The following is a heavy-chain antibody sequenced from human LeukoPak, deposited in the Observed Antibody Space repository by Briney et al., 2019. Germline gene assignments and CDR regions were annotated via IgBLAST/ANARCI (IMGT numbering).Heavy chain of an antibody. Sequence: GGSLRLSCAASGFTFDTYDMSWVRQAPGKGLEWVSVIYSGGSTYYADSVKGRFTISRDNSKNTLYLQMNSLRAEDTAVYYCARDLVYWGQGTLVTVSS. CDR1: GFTFDTYD. CDR2: IYSGGST. CDR3: ARDLVY. D-gene: IGHD6-6*01. V-gene: IGHV3-53*01. J-gene: IGHJ4*02.